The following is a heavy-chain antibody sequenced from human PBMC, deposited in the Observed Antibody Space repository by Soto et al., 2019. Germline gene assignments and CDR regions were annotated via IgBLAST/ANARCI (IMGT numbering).Heavy chain of an antibody. J-gene: IGHJ4*02. CDR3: ARSDWELSSYFDY. CDR1: SGSISSSNW. D-gene: IGHD1-26*01. CDR2: ISHSGCT. V-gene: IGHV4-4*02. Sequence: SETLSLTCAVSSGSISSSNWWSWVRQPPGKGLEWIGEISHSGCTNYNPSLKSRVSISVDKSKNQFSLKLSSVTAADTAVYYCARSDWELSSYFDYWGQGTLVTVSS.